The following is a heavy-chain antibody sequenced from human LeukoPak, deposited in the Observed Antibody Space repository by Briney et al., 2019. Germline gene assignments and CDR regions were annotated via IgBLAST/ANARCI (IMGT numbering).Heavy chain of an antibody. V-gene: IGHV3-30*03. J-gene: IGHJ3*01. CDR1: GFTFSSYG. CDR2: ISYDGSNK. CDR3: TRGAIAGARATRAFDF. D-gene: IGHD1-26*01. Sequence: GRSLRLSCAASGFTFSSYGMHWVRQAPGKGLEWVAVISYDGSNKYYADSVKGRFTISRDNSKNTLYLQMNSLRVEDTALYSCTRGAIAGARATRAFDFWGQGTMVTVSS.